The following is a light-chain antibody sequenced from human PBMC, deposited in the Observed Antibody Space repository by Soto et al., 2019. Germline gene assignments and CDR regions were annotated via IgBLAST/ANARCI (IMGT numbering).Light chain of an antibody. CDR2: DTS. V-gene: IGLV7-46*01. J-gene: IGLJ2*01. CDR3: LLSFSGTHVV. CDR1: TGAVTSGHY. Sequence: QAVVTQEPSLTVSPGGTVTLTCGSSTGAVTSGHYPYWFQQKSGQAPRALIYDTSNKHSWTPARFSGSLLGGKAALTLSGAQPEDEAEYYCLLSFSGTHVVXGGGTKLTVL.